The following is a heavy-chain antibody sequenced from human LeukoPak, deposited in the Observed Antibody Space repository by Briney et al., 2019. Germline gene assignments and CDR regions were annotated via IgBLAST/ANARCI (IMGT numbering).Heavy chain of an antibody. Sequence: SETLSLTCAVYGGSFSGYYWSWIRQPPGKGLDWIGEINHSGSTNYNPSLKSRVTISVDTSKNQFSMKLSSVTAADTAVYYCTRDFWSGYYTRWGQGTLVTVSS. CDR2: INHSGST. CDR3: TRDFWSGYYTR. D-gene: IGHD3-3*01. V-gene: IGHV4-34*01. J-gene: IGHJ4*02. CDR1: GGSFSGYY.